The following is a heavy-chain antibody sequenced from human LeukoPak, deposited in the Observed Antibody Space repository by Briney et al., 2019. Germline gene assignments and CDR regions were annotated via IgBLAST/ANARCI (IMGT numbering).Heavy chain of an antibody. CDR3: ARCLTGTVDY. Sequence: SETLSLTCTVSGFSISDSRYYWVWIRQPPGKELVWIGSIYYSGDTYYNPSLKSRVTISIDTAKNQFSLKLTSVTAADTAVYYCARCLTGTVDYWGQGALVTVSS. V-gene: IGHV4-39*01. D-gene: IGHD3-9*01. J-gene: IGHJ4*02. CDR1: GFSISDSRYY. CDR2: IYYSGDT.